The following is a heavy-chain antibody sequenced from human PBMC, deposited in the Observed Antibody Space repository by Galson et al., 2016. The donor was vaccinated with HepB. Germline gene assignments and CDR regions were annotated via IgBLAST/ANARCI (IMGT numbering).Heavy chain of an antibody. Sequence: SPRLPRRAAGVVFGSYAKSWVRQAPGKGLECVSVISNSGGSTYYADSVKGRFTISRDNSKNTLYLQMNSLRAEDTAVYYCAGGYYGSGSYYAYWGQGTLVTVAS. V-gene: IGHV3-23*01. CDR2: ISNSGGST. J-gene: IGHJ4*02. D-gene: IGHD3-10*01. CDR1: GVVFGSYA. CDR3: AGGYYGSGSYYAY.